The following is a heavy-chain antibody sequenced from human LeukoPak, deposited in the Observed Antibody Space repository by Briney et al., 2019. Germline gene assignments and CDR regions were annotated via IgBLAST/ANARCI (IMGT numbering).Heavy chain of an antibody. V-gene: IGHV3-48*02. CDR2: SNTDGTI. CDR3: VRDRDYAFDF. Sequence: GGSLRLSCAASGFTFSNFWMNWVRQAPGKGLEWISYSNTDGTISYADSVKGRFTISRDNAENSLYLQMNSLRDEDTAVYFCVRDRDYAFDFWGQGTMVTVSS. J-gene: IGHJ3*01. CDR1: GFTFSNFW.